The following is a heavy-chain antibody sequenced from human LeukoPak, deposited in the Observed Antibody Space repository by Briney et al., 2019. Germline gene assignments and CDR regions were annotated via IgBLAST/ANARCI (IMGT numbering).Heavy chain of an antibody. V-gene: IGHV1-8*01. CDR2: MNPNSGNT. Sequence: ASVTVSCKASGYTFTSYDINWVRQATGQGLEWMGWMNPNSGNTGYAHKFQGRVTMTRNTSISKVYMELSSLRSEDTAVYYCARSNYGSGSKSDYWGQGTLVTVSS. J-gene: IGHJ4*02. CDR3: ARSNYGSGSKSDY. D-gene: IGHD3-10*01. CDR1: GYTFTSYD.